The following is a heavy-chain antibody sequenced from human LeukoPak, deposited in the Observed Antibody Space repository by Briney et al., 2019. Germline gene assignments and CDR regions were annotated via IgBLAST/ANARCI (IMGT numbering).Heavy chain of an antibody. CDR2: ISAYNGNT. CDR1: GYTFTSYG. J-gene: IGHJ4*02. V-gene: IGHV1-18*01. D-gene: IGHD3-16*02. Sequence: ASVKVSCKASGYTFTSYGISWVRQAPGQGLEWMGWISAYNGNTNYAQKLQGTVTMTTDTSTSTAYMELRSLRSDDTAVYYCARGPYYDYVWGSYRLKYYFDYWGQGTLVTVSS. CDR3: ARGPYYDYVWGSYRLKYYFDY.